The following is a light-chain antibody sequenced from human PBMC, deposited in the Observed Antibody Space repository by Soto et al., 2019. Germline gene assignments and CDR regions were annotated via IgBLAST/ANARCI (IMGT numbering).Light chain of an antibody. CDR3: AAWDDNLNAYV. V-gene: IGLV2-14*03. J-gene: IGLJ1*01. Sequence: QSALTQPASVSGSPGQSITISCTGTSSDVGGYDYVSWYQLHPGKAPKLLIYIGDQRASGVSDRFSGSKSGTSASLAISGLRSDDEADYYCAAWDDNLNAYVFGSGTKLTVL. CDR2: IGD. CDR1: SSDVGGYDY.